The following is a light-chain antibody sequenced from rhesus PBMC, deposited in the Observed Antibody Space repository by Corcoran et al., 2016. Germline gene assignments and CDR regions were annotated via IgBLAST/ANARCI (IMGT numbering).Light chain of an antibody. CDR3: QQYTTWPLT. CDR2: DAS. V-gene: IGKV3-35*01. Sequence: EIVLTQSPATLSLSPGERATLSCRASQSVRSSLGWYRQKPGQAPRLLIYDASRRAPGISDRFSGMGSGTDFTLAISSLEPVDVGVYYCQQYTTWPLTFGGGTKVELK. J-gene: IGKJ4*01. CDR1: QSVRSS.